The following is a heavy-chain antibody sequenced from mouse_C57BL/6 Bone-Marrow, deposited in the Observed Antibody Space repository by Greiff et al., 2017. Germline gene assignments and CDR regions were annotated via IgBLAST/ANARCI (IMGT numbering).Heavy chain of an antibody. CDR2: IDPENGDT. CDR3: TTEDYDSSYDWFAY. J-gene: IGHJ3*01. Sequence: VQLKESGAELVRPGASVKLSCTASGFNIKDDYMPWVKQRPEQGLEWIGWIDPENGDTEYASKFQGKATITADTTSNTAYLQLSSLTSEDTAVYYCTTEDYDSSYDWFAYWGQRTLVSVSA. CDR1: GFNIKDDY. V-gene: IGHV14-4*01. D-gene: IGHD1-1*01.